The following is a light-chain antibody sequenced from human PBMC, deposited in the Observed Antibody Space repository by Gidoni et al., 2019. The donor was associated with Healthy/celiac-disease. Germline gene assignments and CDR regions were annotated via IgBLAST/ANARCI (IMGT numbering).Light chain of an antibody. CDR2: EVS. V-gene: IGLV2-23*02. CDR3: CSYAGSSTWV. CDR1: SSDVGSYNL. J-gene: IGLJ3*02. Sequence: QSALNQPASVSGSPGQSITISCTGTSSDVGSYNLVSWYQQHPGKAPKLMIYEVSKRPSGVSNRFSGSNSGNTASLTISGLQAEDEADYYCCSYAGSSTWVFGGGTKLTVL.